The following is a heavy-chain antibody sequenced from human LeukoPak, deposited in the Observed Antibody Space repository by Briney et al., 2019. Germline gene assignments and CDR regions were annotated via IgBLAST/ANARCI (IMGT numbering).Heavy chain of an antibody. CDR3: ARECGNLTMVTNFDF. V-gene: IGHV1-69*10. CDR2: IIPMLAIA. Sequence: GASVTVSCKASGGTFSSSPITWVRQAPGQGLEWMGGIIPMLAIANYAQKFQGRVTITADKSTTTAYMELVSLRSEDTAVYYCARECGNLTMVTNFDFWGQGTLVTVSS. D-gene: IGHD4-17*01. CDR1: GGTFSSSP. J-gene: IGHJ4*02.